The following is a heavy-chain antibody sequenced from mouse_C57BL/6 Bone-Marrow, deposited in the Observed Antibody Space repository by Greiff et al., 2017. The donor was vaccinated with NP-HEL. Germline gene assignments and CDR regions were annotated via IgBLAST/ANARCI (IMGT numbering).Heavy chain of an antibody. J-gene: IGHJ2*01. CDR2: ISDGGSYT. CDR3: AREGYDDY. CDR1: GFTFSSYA. V-gene: IGHV5-4*01. Sequence: DVMLVESGGGLVKPGGSLKLSCAASGFTFSSYAMSWVRQTPEKRLEWVATISDGGSYTYYPDNVKGRFTISRDNAKNNLYLQMSHLKSEDTAMYYCAREGYDDYWGQGTTLTVSS. D-gene: IGHD2-3*01.